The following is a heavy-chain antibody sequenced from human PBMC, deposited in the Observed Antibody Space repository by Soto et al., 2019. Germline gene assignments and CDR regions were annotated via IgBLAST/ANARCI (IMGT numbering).Heavy chain of an antibody. Sequence: PGGSLRLSCAASGFTFSSYSMNWVRQAPGKGLEWVSYIRSSSSPIYYADSVKGRFTISRDNAKNSLYLQMNSLRAEDTAVYYCARYCSSSRCYGSQSSDYWGQGTLVTVSS. CDR3: ARYCSSSRCYGSQSSDY. J-gene: IGHJ4*02. D-gene: IGHD2-2*01. CDR2: IRSSSSPI. V-gene: IGHV3-48*01. CDR1: GFTFSSYS.